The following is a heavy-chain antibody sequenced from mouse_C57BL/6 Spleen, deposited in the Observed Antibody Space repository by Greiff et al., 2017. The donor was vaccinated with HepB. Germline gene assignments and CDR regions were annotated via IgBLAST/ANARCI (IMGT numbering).Heavy chain of an antibody. CDR3: ARSNWDSAMDY. Sequence: QVQLKQPGAELVKPGASVKLSCKASGYTFTSYWMHWVKQRPGQGLEWIGMIHPNSGSTNYNEKFKSKATLTVDKSSSTAYMQLSSLTSEDSAVYYCARSNWDSAMDYWGQGTSVTVSS. CDR1: GYTFTSYW. CDR2: IHPNSGST. D-gene: IGHD4-1*02. V-gene: IGHV1-64*01. J-gene: IGHJ4*01.